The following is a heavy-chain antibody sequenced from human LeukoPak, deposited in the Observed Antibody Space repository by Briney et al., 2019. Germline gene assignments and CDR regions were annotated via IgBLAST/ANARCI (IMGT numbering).Heavy chain of an antibody. CDR2: IKQDGSVK. V-gene: IGHV3-7*01. D-gene: IGHD5-12*01. Sequence: PGGSLRLSCAASGFTFSDYYMSWIRQAPGKGLEWVANIKQDGSVKYYVDSVKGRFTISRDNAKSSLYLQMNSLRAEDTAVYHCARVAGATAYYYFDYWGQGTLVTVSS. CDR3: ARVAGATAYYYFDY. CDR1: GFTFSDYY. J-gene: IGHJ4*02.